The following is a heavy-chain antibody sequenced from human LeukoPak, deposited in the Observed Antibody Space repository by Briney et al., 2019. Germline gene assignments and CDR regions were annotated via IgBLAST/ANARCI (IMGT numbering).Heavy chain of an antibody. CDR1: GFTFSSYA. J-gene: IGHJ5*02. V-gene: IGHV3-23*01. CDR2: ISGSGGST. D-gene: IGHD2-15*01. Sequence: GGSLRLSCAASGFTFSSYAMSWVRQAPGKGLEWVSAISGSGGSTYYADSVKGQFTISRDNSKNTLYLQMNSLRAEDTAVYYCAKDRALGVVVAAPWFDPWGQGTLVTVSS. CDR3: AKDRALGVVVAAPWFDP.